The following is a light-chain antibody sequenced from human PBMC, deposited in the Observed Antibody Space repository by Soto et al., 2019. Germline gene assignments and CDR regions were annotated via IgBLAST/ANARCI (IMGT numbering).Light chain of an antibody. J-gene: IGLJ1*01. Sequence: QAVVTQPPSVSGAPGQRVTISCTGSSSNIGAGYDVHWYQQLPGTAPKLLIYGNSNRPSGVPDRFSGSKSGTSASLAITGLQAEDEADYYCQSYDSSLSYVFGPGTKVTVL. CDR1: SSNIGAGYD. CDR3: QSYDSSLSYV. CDR2: GNS. V-gene: IGLV1-40*01.